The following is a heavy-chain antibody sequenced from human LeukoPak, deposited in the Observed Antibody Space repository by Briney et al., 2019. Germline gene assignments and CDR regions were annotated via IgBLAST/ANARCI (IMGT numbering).Heavy chain of an antibody. D-gene: IGHD6-19*01. CDR3: ARAYSSAAFDI. V-gene: IGHV3-7*01. J-gene: IGHJ3*02. CDR1: GFTFSSYW. CDR2: IKQEGSEK. Sequence: GGSLRLSCAASGFTFSSYWISSVRQAPVKGLEWVANIKQEGSEKYYVDSVKGRFTISRDNAKNSLYLQMKSLRAEDTAVYYCARAYSSAAFDIWGQGTMVTVSS.